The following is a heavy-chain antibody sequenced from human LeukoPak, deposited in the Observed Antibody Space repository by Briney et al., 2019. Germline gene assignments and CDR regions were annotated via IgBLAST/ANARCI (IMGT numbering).Heavy chain of an antibody. V-gene: IGHV3-7*01. Sequence: GGSLRLSCEASGFIFGGYWMSWVRQAPEKGLEWVAMIKQDGSETHYVDSVKGRFTISRDNAKNSLYLQMDSLRAEDTAVYYCARDILRVGVTLYFDYWGQGNLVTVSS. D-gene: IGHD1-26*01. J-gene: IGHJ4*02. CDR1: GFIFGGYW. CDR2: IKQDGSET. CDR3: ARDILRVGVTLYFDY.